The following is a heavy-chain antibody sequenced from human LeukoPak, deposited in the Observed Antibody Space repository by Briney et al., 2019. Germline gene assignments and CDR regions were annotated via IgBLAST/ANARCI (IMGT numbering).Heavy chain of an antibody. V-gene: IGHV4-34*01. D-gene: IGHD5-12*01. J-gene: IGHJ4*02. CDR1: GGSFSGYY. CDR2: INHSGST. Sequence: SETLSLTCAVYGGSFSGYYWSWIRQPPGKGLEWIGKINHSGSTNYNPSLKSRVTISVDTSKNQFSLKLSSVTAADTAVYYCARGVNEDIVATTEFDYWGQGTLVTVSS. CDR3: ARGVNEDIVATTEFDY.